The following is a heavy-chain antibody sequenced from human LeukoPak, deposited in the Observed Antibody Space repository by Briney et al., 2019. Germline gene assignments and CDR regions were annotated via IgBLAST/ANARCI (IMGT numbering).Heavy chain of an antibody. J-gene: IGHJ6*03. CDR1: GFTFSSHG. Sequence: GGTLRLSCAASGFTFSSHGMSWVRQAPGKGLEWVSCISNNNNYMYYRDSVKGRFTISRDNARNSLYLQMNNLRAEDTAVYYCARHGLSGTYPLVDHCMDVWGKGTTVTVSS. D-gene: IGHD1-26*01. V-gene: IGHV3-21*01. CDR2: ISNNNNYM. CDR3: ARHGLSGTYPLVDHCMDV.